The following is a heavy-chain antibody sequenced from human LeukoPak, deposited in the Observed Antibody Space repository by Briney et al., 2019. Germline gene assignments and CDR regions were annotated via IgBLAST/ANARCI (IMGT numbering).Heavy chain of an antibody. Sequence: PSETLSLTCAVYGGSFSGYYWSWIRQPPGKGLEWIGEINHSGSTNYNPSLKSRVTISVDTSKNQFSLKLSSVTAADTAVYYCARGPHDAAAAGTDWFDPWGQGTLVTVSS. J-gene: IGHJ5*02. CDR3: ARGPHDAAAAGTDWFDP. CDR1: GGSFSGYY. CDR2: INHSGST. D-gene: IGHD6-13*01. V-gene: IGHV4-34*01.